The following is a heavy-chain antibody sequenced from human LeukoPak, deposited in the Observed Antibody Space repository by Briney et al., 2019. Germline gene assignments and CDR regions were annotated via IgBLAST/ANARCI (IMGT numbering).Heavy chain of an antibody. CDR1: GFTFSSYP. D-gene: IGHD3-16*01. CDR3: ARVLTANMMITFGGVRLGPLDY. Sequence: PGGSLRLSCAASGFTFSSYPIHWVRQAPGKGLEWVAVISYDGSNKYYADSVKGRFTISRDNSKNTLFLQMNSLRPEDTAVYYCARVLTANMMITFGGVRLGPLDYWGQGTLVTVSS. CDR2: ISYDGSNK. V-gene: IGHV3-30*04. J-gene: IGHJ4*02.